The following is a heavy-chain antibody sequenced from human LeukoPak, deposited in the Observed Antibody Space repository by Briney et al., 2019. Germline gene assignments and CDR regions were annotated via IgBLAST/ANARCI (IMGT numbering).Heavy chain of an antibody. D-gene: IGHD3-22*01. CDR2: IYYSGST. CDR3: AKESPYDSWRIYYFDY. Sequence: SETLSLTFTVSGGSISSYYWSWIRQPPGKGLEWIGYIYYSGSTNYNPSLKSRVTISVDTSKDQFSLKLSSVTAADTALYYCAKESPYDSWRIYYFDYWGQGTLVTVSS. J-gene: IGHJ4*02. CDR1: GGSISSYY. V-gene: IGHV4-59*01.